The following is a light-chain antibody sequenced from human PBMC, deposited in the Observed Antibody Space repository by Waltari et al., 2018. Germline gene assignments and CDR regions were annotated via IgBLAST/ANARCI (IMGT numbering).Light chain of an antibody. V-gene: IGKV3-11*01. J-gene: IGKJ2*01. Sequence: EIVLTHSPATRSLSPGDTATRSCRASQSVGSSLAWYQQKPGQPPRLLIYDASNRATGVPARFRGSGSGTDFTLTISSLEAEDFAVYYCQQRSNWTPHTFGQGARLEIK. CDR2: DAS. CDR3: QQRSNWTPHT. CDR1: QSVGSS.